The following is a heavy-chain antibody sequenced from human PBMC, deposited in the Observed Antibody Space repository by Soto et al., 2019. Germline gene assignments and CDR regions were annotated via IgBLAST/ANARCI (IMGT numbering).Heavy chain of an antibody. CDR1: GGSFSGYY. D-gene: IGHD3-22*01. CDR3: ARKGGYYDSSGTTWYNWFDP. Sequence: TSETLSLTCAVYGGSFSGYYWSWIRQPPGKGLEWIGEINHSGSTNYNPSLKSRVTISVDTSKNQFSLKLSSVTAADTAVYYCARKGGYYDSSGTTWYNWFDPWGQGTLVTVSS. V-gene: IGHV4-34*01. CDR2: INHSGST. J-gene: IGHJ5*02.